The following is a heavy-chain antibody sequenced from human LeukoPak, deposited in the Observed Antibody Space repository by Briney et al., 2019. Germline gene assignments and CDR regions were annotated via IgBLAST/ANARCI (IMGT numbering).Heavy chain of an antibody. CDR1: GYTFTSYY. CDR3: ASLVRGSRGYSYGYFDY. D-gene: IGHD5-18*01. V-gene: IGHV1-46*01. CDR2: INPSGGGT. J-gene: IGHJ4*02. Sequence: ASVKVSCKASGYTFTSYYMHWVRQAPGQGLEWMGIINPSGGGTSYAQKFQGRVTMTRDTSTSTVYMELSSLRSEDTAVYYCASLVRGSRGYSYGYFDYWGQGTLVTVSS.